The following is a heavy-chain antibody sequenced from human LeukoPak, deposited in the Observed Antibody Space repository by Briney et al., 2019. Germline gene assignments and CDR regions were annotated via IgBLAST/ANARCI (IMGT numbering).Heavy chain of an antibody. J-gene: IGHJ4*02. CDR3: AREGYYYDSSGYYWVY. CDR2: INWNGGNT. Sequence: PGGSLRLSCAASGFTFDDYGMSWVRQAPGKGLEWVAGINWNGGNTGYADSVKGRFSISRDNDKDSLYLQMNSLRDEDTALYYCAREGYYYDSSGYYWVYWGQGGLVTVSS. V-gene: IGHV3-20*04. D-gene: IGHD3-22*01. CDR1: GFTFDDYG.